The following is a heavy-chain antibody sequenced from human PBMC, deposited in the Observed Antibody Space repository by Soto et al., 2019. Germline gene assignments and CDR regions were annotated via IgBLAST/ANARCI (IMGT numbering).Heavy chain of an antibody. CDR2: IIPFFDTA. CDR1: GGTFSDFT. J-gene: IGHJ6*02. D-gene: IGHD1-1*01. V-gene: IGHV1-69*01. CDR3: ARNGTLTGYSYGMDV. Sequence: QVQLVQSGAELRKPGSSVKVSCKASGGTFSDFTINWVRQSPGQRLEWMGGIIPFFDTANYEERFQGRVPITADESTSTSFMEVSSLRSEDTAVYYCARNGTLTGYSYGMDVWCQGTMVTVSS.